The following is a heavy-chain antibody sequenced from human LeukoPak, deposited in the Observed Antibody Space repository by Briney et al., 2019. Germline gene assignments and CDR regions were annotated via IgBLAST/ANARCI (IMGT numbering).Heavy chain of an antibody. V-gene: IGHV1-69*13. CDR1: GGTFSSYA. CDR2: IIPIFGTA. CDR3: ARVRYWNYLLGAIRQHAFDI. J-gene: IGHJ3*02. D-gene: IGHD1-7*01. Sequence: SVKVSCKASGGTFSSYAISWVRQAPGQGLEWMGGIIPIFGTANYAQKFQGRVTITADESTSTAYMELSSLRSEDTAVYYCARVRYWNYLLGAIRQHAFDIWGQGTMVTVSS.